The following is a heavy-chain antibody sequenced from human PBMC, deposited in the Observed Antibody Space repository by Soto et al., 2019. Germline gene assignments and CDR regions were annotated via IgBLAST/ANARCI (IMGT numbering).Heavy chain of an antibody. CDR3: ARPKPLTYCDYGFDS. Sequence: EVQLVESGGGLVQPGGSLRLSCAASGFTFSSYWMHWVRQAPGKGLVWVSRINSDGSSTSYADSVKGRFTISRDNAKNTLYLQMSSLRAEDTAVYYCARPKPLTYCDYGFDSWGQGILVTVSS. V-gene: IGHV3-74*02. CDR1: GFTFSSYW. D-gene: IGHD4-17*01. J-gene: IGHJ4*02. CDR2: INSDGSST.